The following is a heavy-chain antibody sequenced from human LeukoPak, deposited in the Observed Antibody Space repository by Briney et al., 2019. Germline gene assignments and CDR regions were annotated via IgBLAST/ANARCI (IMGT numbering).Heavy chain of an antibody. Sequence: PGGSLRLSCAASGFTFSGSAIHWVRQASGKGLEWVGRIRDKANGYATAYIASVKGRFTISRDDSKNTAYLQMSSLKTEDTAAYYCTRWDCTTTGCYPFDYWGQGTLVTVSS. CDR3: TRWDCTTTGCYPFDY. J-gene: IGHJ4*02. D-gene: IGHD2-2*01. V-gene: IGHV3-73*01. CDR1: GFTFSGSA. CDR2: IRDKANGYAT.